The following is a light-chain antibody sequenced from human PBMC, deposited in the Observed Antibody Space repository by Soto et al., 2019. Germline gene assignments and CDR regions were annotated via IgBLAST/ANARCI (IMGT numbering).Light chain of an antibody. Sequence: FSASTGDRVTITCRASQGISSYLAWYQQKPGKAPKLLIYAASTLQSGVPSRFSGSGSGTDFTLTISCLQSEDFATYYCQQYYSYPLTFGGGTKVDIK. CDR1: QGISSY. J-gene: IGKJ4*01. V-gene: IGKV1-8*01. CDR3: QQYYSYPLT. CDR2: AAS.